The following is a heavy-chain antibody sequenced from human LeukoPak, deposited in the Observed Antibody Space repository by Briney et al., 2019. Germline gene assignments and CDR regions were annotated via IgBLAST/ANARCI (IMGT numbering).Heavy chain of an antibody. J-gene: IGHJ3*02. CDR3: ARVGYYDSSGYYFLAFDI. V-gene: IGHV1-8*01. CDR1: GYTFTSYD. Sequence: ASVKVSCKASGYTFTSYDINWVRQATRQGLEWMGWMNPSSGNTGYAQKFQGRVTMTRNTSISTAYMELSSLRSEDTAVYYCARVGYYDSSGYYFLAFDIWGQGTMVTVSS. D-gene: IGHD3-22*01. CDR2: MNPSSGNT.